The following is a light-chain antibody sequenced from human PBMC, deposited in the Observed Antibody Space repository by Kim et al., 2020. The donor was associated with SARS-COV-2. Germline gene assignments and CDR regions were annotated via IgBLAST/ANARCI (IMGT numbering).Light chain of an antibody. CDR2: QDS. V-gene: IGLV3-1*01. CDR3: PAWDSLSVV. CDR1: NLGDKY. Sequence: SYELTQPTSVSVSPGQTASITCSGDNLGDKYACWYQQKPSQAPVLVIYQDSKRPSAIPERFSGSNSGNTATLTISGTQALDEADYYCPAWDSLSVVFGGGTQLTVL. J-gene: IGLJ2*01.